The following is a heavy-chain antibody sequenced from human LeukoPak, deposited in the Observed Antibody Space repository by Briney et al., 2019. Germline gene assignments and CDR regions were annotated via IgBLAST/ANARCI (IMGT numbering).Heavy chain of an antibody. V-gene: IGHV1-2*02. CDR1: GYTFTGYY. D-gene: IGHD5-18*01. CDR2: INPNSGGT. CDR3: ARVPARGYSYGSDDY. J-gene: IGHJ4*02. Sequence: GASVKVSCKASGYTFTGYYMHWVRQAPGQGLEWMGWINPNSGGTNYAQKFQGRVTMTRDTSISSAYMELSRLRSDDTAVYYCARVPARGYSYGSDDYWGQGTLVTVSS.